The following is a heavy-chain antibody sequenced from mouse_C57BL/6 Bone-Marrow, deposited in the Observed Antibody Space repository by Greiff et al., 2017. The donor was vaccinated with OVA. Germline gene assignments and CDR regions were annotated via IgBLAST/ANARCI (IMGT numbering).Heavy chain of an antibody. CDR2: IYPYNGVS. V-gene: IGHV1-31*01. J-gene: IGHJ2*01. CDR1: GYTFTSYW. CDR3: ARGRDY. Sequence: VHVKQPGAELVKPGASVKMSCKASGYTFTSYWITWVKQSHGNILDWIGYIYPYNGVSSYNQKFKGKATLTVDKSSSTAYMELRSLTSEDSAVYYCARGRDYWGQGTTLTVSS.